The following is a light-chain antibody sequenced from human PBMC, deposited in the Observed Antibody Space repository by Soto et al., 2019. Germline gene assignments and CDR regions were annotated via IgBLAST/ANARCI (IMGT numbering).Light chain of an antibody. V-gene: IGKV3-15*01. CDR3: HHYNEWPPWT. CDR1: QSVGTN. CDR2: GAA. J-gene: IGKJ1*01. Sequence: EVVVTQSPVTLSLSPGESASLFCRASQSVGTNLAWYQQKPGQAPRLLIYGAATRATGIPARFSGSGAATECPLTISSLQSEDFAVYYCHHYNEWPPWTFGQGAKVEIK.